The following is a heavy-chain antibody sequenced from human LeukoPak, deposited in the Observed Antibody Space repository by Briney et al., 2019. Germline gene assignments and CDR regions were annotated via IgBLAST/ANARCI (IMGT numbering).Heavy chain of an antibody. V-gene: IGHV1-46*01. J-gene: IGHJ3*02. D-gene: IGHD5-18*01. CDR2: INPSGGST. Sequence: GASVKVSCKASGYTFTSYYMHWVRQAPGQGLEWMGIINPSGGSTSYAQKFQGRVTMTRDTSTSTVYMELSSLRSEDTAVYYCARELRGYSYGYGDAFDIWAKGQWSPSLQ. CDR1: GYTFTSYY. CDR3: ARELRGYSYGYGDAFDI.